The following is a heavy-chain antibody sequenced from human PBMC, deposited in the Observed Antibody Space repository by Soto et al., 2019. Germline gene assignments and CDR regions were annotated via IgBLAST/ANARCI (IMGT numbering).Heavy chain of an antibody. Sequence: GASVKVSCKASGGTFSSYAISWVRQAPGQGLEWMGGIIPIFGTANYAQKFQGRVTITADESTSTAYMELSSLRSEDTAVYYCARDRGEYYYDSSGYLPEDAFDIWGQGTMVT. CDR2: IIPIFGTA. CDR1: GGTFSSYA. J-gene: IGHJ3*02. D-gene: IGHD3-22*01. V-gene: IGHV1-69*13. CDR3: ARDRGEYYYDSSGYLPEDAFDI.